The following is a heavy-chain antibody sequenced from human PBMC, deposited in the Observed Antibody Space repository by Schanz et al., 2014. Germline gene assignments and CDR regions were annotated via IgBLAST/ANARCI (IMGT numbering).Heavy chain of an antibody. CDR3: ARPRFDYGEVDY. J-gene: IGHJ4*02. CDR1: GFTLSSYG. CDR2: IWYDGSNK. Sequence: VQLLESGGGLVQPGGSLRLSCAAYGFTLSSYGLHWVRQAPGKGLEWVAFIWYDGSNKYYADSVRGRFTISRDRFQNTLYLRMSSLRAEDTAVYYCARPRFDYGEVDYWGQGALVTVSS. D-gene: IGHD4-17*01. V-gene: IGHV3-33*08.